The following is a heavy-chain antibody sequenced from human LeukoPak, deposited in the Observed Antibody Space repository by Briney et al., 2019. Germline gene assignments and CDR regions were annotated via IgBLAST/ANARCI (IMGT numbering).Heavy chain of an antibody. D-gene: IGHD3-22*01. Sequence: GGSLRLSCAASGFTFSSYSMNWVRQAPGKGLEWVSYISSSSSTIYYADSVKGRFTISRDNAKNSLYLQMNSLRAEDTAVYYCARDSDYYDSSGYYSGGSAFDIWGQGTMVTVSS. V-gene: IGHV3-48*01. CDR2: ISSSSSTI. CDR1: GFTFSSYS. CDR3: ARDSDYYDSSGYYSGGSAFDI. J-gene: IGHJ3*02.